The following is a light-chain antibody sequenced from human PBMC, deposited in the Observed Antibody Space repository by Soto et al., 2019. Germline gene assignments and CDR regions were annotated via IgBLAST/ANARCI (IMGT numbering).Light chain of an antibody. CDR3: QQRSNWLYT. Sequence: EIVLTQSPATLSLSPGERATLSCRASQSVSSYLAWYQQKPGQAPRLLIYDASNRATGIPARFSGSGSGTDCTLTSSSLEPEDFAVYYCQQRSNWLYTFGQGTKLEIK. V-gene: IGKV3-11*01. J-gene: IGKJ2*01. CDR2: DAS. CDR1: QSVSSY.